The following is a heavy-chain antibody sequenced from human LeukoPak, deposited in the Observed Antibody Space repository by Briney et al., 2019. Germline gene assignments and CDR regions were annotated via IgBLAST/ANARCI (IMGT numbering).Heavy chain of an antibody. V-gene: IGHV4-59*08. Sequence: PSETLSLTCAVYGGSFSGYYWSWIRQPPGKGLEWIGYIYYSGSTNYNPSLKSRVTISVDTSKNQFSLKLSSVTAADTAVYYCARLSQLWSGYYIGPYYYYGMDVWGQGTTVTVSS. CDR3: ARLSQLWSGYYIGPYYYYGMDV. CDR1: GGSFSGYY. CDR2: IYYSGST. J-gene: IGHJ6*02. D-gene: IGHD3-3*01.